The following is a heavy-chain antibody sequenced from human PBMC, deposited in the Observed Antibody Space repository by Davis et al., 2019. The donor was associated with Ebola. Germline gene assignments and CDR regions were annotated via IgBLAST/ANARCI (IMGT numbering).Heavy chain of an antibody. V-gene: IGHV3-30*03. D-gene: IGHD2/OR15-2a*01. CDR2: ISPDGSDK. CDR3: AREIAPNWFDP. J-gene: IGHJ5*02. CDR1: GISFSNYG. Sequence: GGSLRLSCAASGISFSNYGMFWVRQAPGKVMEWVAVISPDGSDKNYADSGKGRFTISRDNSKNTLELQMNSLRPEDTAVYYCAREIAPNWFDPWGQGTLVTVSS.